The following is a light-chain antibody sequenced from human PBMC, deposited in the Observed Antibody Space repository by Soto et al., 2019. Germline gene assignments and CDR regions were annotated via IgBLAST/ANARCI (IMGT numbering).Light chain of an antibody. Sequence: DIQMTQSPYTLSASVGDRVTITCRASQSISNWLAWYQQKPGKAPKLLIYKASSLESGVPSRFSGSGSGTEFTLTISSLQPDDFATYFCQQYSGYSTTFGQGTKVDIK. CDR1: QSISNW. CDR3: QQYSGYSTT. J-gene: IGKJ1*01. V-gene: IGKV1-5*03. CDR2: KAS.